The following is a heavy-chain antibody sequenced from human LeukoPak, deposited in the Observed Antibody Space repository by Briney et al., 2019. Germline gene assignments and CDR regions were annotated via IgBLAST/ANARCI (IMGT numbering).Heavy chain of an antibody. CDR2: IFPSGSA. J-gene: IGHJ6*03. CDR3: ARRNHYLYYMDV. CDR1: GGSISSYY. Sequence: SETLSLTCTVSGGSISSYYWSWIRQSPVKGLEWLGYIFPSGSAFYNPSLESRVTISLDTSENQFSLRLSSVTAADTAVYYCARRNHYLYYMDVWGKGTTVTVSS. V-gene: IGHV4-4*09. D-gene: IGHD1-14*01.